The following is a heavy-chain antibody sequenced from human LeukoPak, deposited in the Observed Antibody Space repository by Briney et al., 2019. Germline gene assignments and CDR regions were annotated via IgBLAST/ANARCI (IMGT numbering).Heavy chain of an antibody. Sequence: GASVKVSCKASGYTFTTYAISWVRQAPGQGLEWMGWISTYNGNTNYAQKFQGRVTLTTDTSTSTAYMELRSLRSDDTAVYYCARDQTRAARPLDYYYYMDVWGKGPRSPSP. J-gene: IGHJ6*03. CDR2: ISTYNGNT. CDR3: ARDQTRAARPLDYYYYMDV. D-gene: IGHD6-6*01. CDR1: GYTFTTYA. V-gene: IGHV1-18*01.